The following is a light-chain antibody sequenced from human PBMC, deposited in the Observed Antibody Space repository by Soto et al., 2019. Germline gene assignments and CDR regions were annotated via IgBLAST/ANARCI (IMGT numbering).Light chain of an antibody. CDR3: QKYGSFWT. Sequence: IVCRESPGTLPLFPGERATLSCRASQSLSSTYLAWYQQKAGQAPRLLMYAASSRATGIPDRFSGSASGTDFTLTISRLQPEDFAVYYCQKYGSFWTFGQGTKVDIK. J-gene: IGKJ1*01. CDR1: QSLSSTY. V-gene: IGKV3-20*01. CDR2: AAS.